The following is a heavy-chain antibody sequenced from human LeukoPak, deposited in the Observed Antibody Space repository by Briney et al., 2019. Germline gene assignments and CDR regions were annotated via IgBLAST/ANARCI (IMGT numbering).Heavy chain of an antibody. J-gene: IGHJ4*02. V-gene: IGHV3-21*01. CDR3: ARWWQWLVLTTGGLNY. CDR2: ISSSSSYI. CDR1: GFTFSSYS. Sequence: GGSLRLSCAASGFTFSSYSMNWVRQAPGKGLEWVSSISSSSSYIYYADSVKGRFTISRDNAKNSLYLQMNSLRAEDTAVYYCARWWQWLVLTTGGLNYWGQGTLVTVSS. D-gene: IGHD6-19*01.